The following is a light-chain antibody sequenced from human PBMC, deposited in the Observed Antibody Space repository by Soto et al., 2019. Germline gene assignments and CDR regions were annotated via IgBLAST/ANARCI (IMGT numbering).Light chain of an antibody. CDR3: QPNNTYWT. CDR2: DPA. J-gene: IGKJ1*01. Sequence: DIQMTQSPSTLSASVGDRVTITYRASQNVNNWLAWYQHKPGKAPQLLIYDPAVLETGVPSRFSASGSATPFTLAISGLQSDDFATYSCQPNNTYWTFCSGTQV. V-gene: IGKV1-5*01. CDR1: QNVNNW.